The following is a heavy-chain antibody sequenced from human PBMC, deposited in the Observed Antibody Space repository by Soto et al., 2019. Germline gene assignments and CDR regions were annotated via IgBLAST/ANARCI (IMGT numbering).Heavy chain of an antibody. CDR3: ARQTSASSSYGKDV. J-gene: IGHJ6*02. D-gene: IGHD3-10*01. CDR1: GFIFSNYG. Sequence: QVQLVESGGGVVQPGRSLRLSCTASGFIFSNYGMHWVRQAPGKGLEWVAVMRNYASNVHYGDSVEGRFTGSGDKCKNTGSLQMTALRAEDMGVYYCARQTSASSSYGKDVWCQGTTVTVSS. CDR2: MRNYASNV. V-gene: IGHV3-33*01.